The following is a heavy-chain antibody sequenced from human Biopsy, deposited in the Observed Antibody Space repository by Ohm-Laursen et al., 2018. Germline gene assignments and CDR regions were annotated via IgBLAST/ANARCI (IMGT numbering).Heavy chain of an antibody. CDR3: ARVEAGTYDALDI. J-gene: IGHJ3*02. Sequence: TLPLTCSVSGGSMTGYEWSWIRLAPGKGLEWIGYIYYNGGTKYNPSLASRVTFSVDMSKSQFSLKLYSVTAADTAVYYCARVEAGTYDALDIWGQGTLVAVSA. CDR2: IYYNGGT. CDR1: GGSMTGYE. D-gene: IGHD1-26*01. V-gene: IGHV4-59*01.